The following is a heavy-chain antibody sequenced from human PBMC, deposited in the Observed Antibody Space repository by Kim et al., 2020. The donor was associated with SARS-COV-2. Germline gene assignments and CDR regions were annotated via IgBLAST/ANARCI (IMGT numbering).Heavy chain of an antibody. Sequence: GGSLRLSCAGSGFIFSDVGMTWVRQAPGKGPDWVASISTGGVTTYYSDSVKGRFTISRDNAQNSLYLQMHSLRAEDTAVYYCSTDKTSVSTDHWGQGTL. V-gene: IGHV3-48*03. CDR2: ISTGGVTT. D-gene: IGHD2-2*01. CDR3: STDKTSVSTDH. J-gene: IGHJ4*02. CDR1: GFIFSDVG.